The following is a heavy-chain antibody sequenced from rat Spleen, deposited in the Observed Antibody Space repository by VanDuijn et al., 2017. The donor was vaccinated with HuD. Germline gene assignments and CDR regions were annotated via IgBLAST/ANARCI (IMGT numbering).Heavy chain of an antibody. D-gene: IGHD1-11*01. CDR2: ISYGDSSGHSGT. Sequence: EVQLVESGGGLVQPGRSLKLSCEASGFTFSNYFMAWVRQAPTTGLEWVATISYGDSSGHSGTYYRDSVKGRFTISRDNAEHTVYLQMNSLRSEDTATYYCAKDKDGGYVMDAWGQGVSVTVSS. CDR3: AKDKDGGYVMDA. CDR1: GFTFSNYF. J-gene: IGHJ4*01. V-gene: IGHV5-27*01.